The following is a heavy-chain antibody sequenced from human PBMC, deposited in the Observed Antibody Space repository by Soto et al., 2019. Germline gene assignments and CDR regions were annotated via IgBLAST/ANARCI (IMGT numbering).Heavy chain of an antibody. V-gene: IGHV1-2*02. D-gene: IGHD2-8*01. CDR3: ARTKDFDY. Sequence: QVHLVQSGSEVKKPGDSVKVSCKASGYTFSGYYMHWVRQAPGQGLEWMGWINPDSGDTKYAQKFQGRVTMTRDTSISTAYMELSRLTSDDTAVYYCARTKDFDYWGQGTLVTVSS. CDR2: INPDSGDT. CDR1: GYTFSGYY. J-gene: IGHJ4*02.